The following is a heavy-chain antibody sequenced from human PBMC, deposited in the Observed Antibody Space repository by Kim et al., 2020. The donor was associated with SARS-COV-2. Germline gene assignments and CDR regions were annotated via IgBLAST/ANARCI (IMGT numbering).Heavy chain of an antibody. Sequence: RDSPSLQGQVTISADKSISTAYLQWSSLKASDTAMYYCARDLGGGLSLDYWGQGTLITVSS. D-gene: IGHD3-10*01. J-gene: IGHJ4*02. CDR3: ARDLGGGLSLDY. V-gene: IGHV5-51*01.